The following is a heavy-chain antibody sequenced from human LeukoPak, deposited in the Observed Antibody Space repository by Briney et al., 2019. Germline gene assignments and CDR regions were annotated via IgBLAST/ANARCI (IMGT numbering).Heavy chain of an antibody. CDR3: AKLAPLYCSSTSCQHDY. CDR2: ISSSSSYI. CDR1: GFTFSSYS. D-gene: IGHD2-2*01. J-gene: IGHJ4*02. V-gene: IGHV3-21*04. Sequence: GGSLRLSCAASGFTFSSYSMNWVRQAPGKGLEWVSSISSSSSYIYYADSAKGRFTISRDNSKNTLYLQMNSLRAEDTAVYYCAKLAPLYCSSTSCQHDYWGQGTLVTVSS.